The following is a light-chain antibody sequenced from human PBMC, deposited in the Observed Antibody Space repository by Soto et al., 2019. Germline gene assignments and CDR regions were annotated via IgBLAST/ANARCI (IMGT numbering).Light chain of an antibody. V-gene: IGKV3-15*01. J-gene: IGKJ1*01. CDR3: QQYRSWPPT. CDR2: EAS. CDR1: QSVNSN. Sequence: EVVMPQSPAPLSVSPGARATLSCRASQSVNSNLAWYQQKPGQVPRLLIYEASTRATGIPARFSGSGSGTEFTRTFSSLQSEDFAVDDWQQYRSWPPTCGQGTKVDSK.